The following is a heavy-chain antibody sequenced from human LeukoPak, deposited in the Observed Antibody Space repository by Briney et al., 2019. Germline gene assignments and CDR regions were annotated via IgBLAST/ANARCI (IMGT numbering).Heavy chain of an antibody. V-gene: IGHV4-59*01. CDR2: IFYTGTT. Sequence: PSETLSLTCSVSVGAITTYYWSWVRQPPGKGLEWIAFIFYTGTTNYNPSLRSRVTTSLDASRNQFSLRLSSMTSADTAVYYCAGSFSGSGAFDVWGQGTVVTVSS. CDR3: AGSFSGSGAFDV. D-gene: IGHD3-10*01. J-gene: IGHJ3*01. CDR1: VGAITTYY.